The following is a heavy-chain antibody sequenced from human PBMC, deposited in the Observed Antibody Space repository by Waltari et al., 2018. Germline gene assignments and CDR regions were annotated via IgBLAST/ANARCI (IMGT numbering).Heavy chain of an antibody. V-gene: IGHV3-7*01. CDR3: TTLARGESGDY. J-gene: IGHJ4*02. CDR1: GLPFNTYW. Sequence: EVQLVESGGGLVQPGGSLRFSCSPSGLPFNTYWMKWIRQAPGKGLEWVANINPDGSQKFYVDSVKGRFTVSRDNAQNSLYLQMNNLRAEDTAVYYCTTLARGESGDYWGQGTLVTVSS. D-gene: IGHD3-10*01. CDR2: INPDGSQK.